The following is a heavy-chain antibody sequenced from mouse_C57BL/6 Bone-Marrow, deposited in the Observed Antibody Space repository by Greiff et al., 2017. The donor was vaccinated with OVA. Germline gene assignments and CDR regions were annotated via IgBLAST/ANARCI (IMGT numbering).Heavy chain of an antibody. CDR3: AREGFYYGSFDY. Sequence: QVQLQQPGAELVKPGASVTMSCKASGYTFTSYWITWLKRRPGRGLEWIGDIYPGSGSTNYNEKFKSKATLTVDTSSSTAYMQLSSLTSEDSAVYYCAREGFYYGSFDYWGQGTTLTVSS. D-gene: IGHD1-1*01. J-gene: IGHJ2*01. V-gene: IGHV1-55*01. CDR1: GYTFTSYW. CDR2: IYPGSGST.